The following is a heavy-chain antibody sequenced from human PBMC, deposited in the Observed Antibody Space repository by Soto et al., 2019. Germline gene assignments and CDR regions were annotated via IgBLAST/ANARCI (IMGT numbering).Heavy chain of an antibody. CDR2: ISSSSFTI. CDR1: GFRFSDYS. CDR3: ARDSYGDYGFYDY. V-gene: IGHV3-48*01. J-gene: IGHJ4*02. Sequence: PGGSLRLSCAASGFRFSDYSMNWVRQAPGRGLEWVSYISSSSFTIHYADSVEGRFAISRDNAKNSLYLQMNSLRAEDTAVYYCARDSYGDYGFYDYWGQGTLVTVSS. D-gene: IGHD4-17*01.